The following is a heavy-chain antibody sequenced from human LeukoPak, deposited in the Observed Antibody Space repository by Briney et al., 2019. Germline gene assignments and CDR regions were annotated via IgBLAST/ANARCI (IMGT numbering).Heavy chain of an antibody. Sequence: QTGGSLRLSCAASEFVLSDYYMSWIRQAPGKGLEWISYISSGGSTISYADSVRGRFTISRDNAKNSLYLQMNNLRAEDTAVYYCAREMEGDYGSGTFFDHWGQGNMVTVSS. CDR3: AREMEGDYGSGTFFDH. J-gene: IGHJ4*02. D-gene: IGHD3-10*01. V-gene: IGHV3-11*01. CDR1: EFVLSDYY. CDR2: ISSGGSTI.